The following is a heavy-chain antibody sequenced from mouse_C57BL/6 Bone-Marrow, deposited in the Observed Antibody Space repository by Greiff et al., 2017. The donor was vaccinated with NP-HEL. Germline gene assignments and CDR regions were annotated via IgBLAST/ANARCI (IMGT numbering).Heavy chain of an antibody. CDR3: ARGGNWSWYFDV. CDR2: INPSSGYT. CDR1: GYTFTSYT. J-gene: IGHJ1*03. V-gene: IGHV1-4*01. D-gene: IGHD4-1*02. Sequence: VKLVESGAELARPGASVKMSCKASGYTFTSYTMHWVKQRPGQGLEWIGYINPSSGYTKYNQKFKDKATLTADKSSSTAYMQLSSLTSEDSAVYYCARGGNWSWYFDVWGTGTTVTVSS.